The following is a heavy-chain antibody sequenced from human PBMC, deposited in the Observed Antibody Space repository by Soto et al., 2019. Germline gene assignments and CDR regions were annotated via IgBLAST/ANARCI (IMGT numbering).Heavy chain of an antibody. CDR2: ISDSGGSA. V-gene: IGHV3-23*01. J-gene: IGHJ4*02. CDR1: RFTFTNYV. Sequence: EVQLLESGGGLVQPGGSLRLFSAASRFTFTNYVMSWVRQAPGKGLEWISAISDSGGSAYYADSVKGRFTISRDNSKNMLYLQINSERAEDTAVYYCAKLASCGGDCYRQFACWFQGTLVIVS. D-gene: IGHD2-21*02. CDR3: AKLASCGGDCYRQFAC.